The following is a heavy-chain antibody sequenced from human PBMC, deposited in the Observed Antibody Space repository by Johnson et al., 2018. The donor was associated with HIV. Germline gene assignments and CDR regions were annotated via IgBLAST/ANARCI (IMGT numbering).Heavy chain of an antibody. D-gene: IGHD1-1*01. CDR1: GLNFDDYG. Sequence: VQLVESGGGLLQPGRSLRLSCVATGLNFDDYGMHWVRQGPGKGLEWVSGISWNGDTLDYADSVKGRFTISRDNAKNSLYLQMNSLRTADTALYYCAKGSTLWNPRLGDAFDIWGQGTLVTVSS. V-gene: IGHV3-9*01. CDR3: AKGSTLWNPRLGDAFDI. CDR2: ISWNGDTL. J-gene: IGHJ3*02.